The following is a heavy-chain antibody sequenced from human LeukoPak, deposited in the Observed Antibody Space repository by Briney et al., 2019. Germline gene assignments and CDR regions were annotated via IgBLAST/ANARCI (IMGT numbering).Heavy chain of an antibody. D-gene: IGHD3-10*01. Sequence: SVRVSCKASGGTFSSYAISWVRQAPGQGPEWMGGVTPIFGTANYAQKFQGRVTITADESTNTAYMELNSLRSEDTAVYYCARCRTPYNNYYFDYWGQGTLVTVSS. CDR2: VTPIFGTA. J-gene: IGHJ4*02. CDR3: ARCRTPYNNYYFDY. CDR1: GGTFSSYA. V-gene: IGHV1-69*13.